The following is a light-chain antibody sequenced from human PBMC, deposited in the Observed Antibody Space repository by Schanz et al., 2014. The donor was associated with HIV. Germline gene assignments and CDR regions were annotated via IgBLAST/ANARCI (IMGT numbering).Light chain of an antibody. CDR1: HSVDSY. V-gene: IGKV3-11*01. Sequence: EIVLTQSPPTLSLSPGERATLSCRASHSVDSYLVWYQQKPGQAPRLLIYGASSRATGIPDRFSGSGSGTDFTLTISRLEPEDFAVYYCQQYNDWPPRWTFGQGTKVEIK. CDR3: QQYNDWPPRWT. CDR2: GAS. J-gene: IGKJ1*01.